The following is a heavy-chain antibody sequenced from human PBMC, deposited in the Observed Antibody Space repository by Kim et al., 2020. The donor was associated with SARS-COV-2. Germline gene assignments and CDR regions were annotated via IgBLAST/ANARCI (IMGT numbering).Heavy chain of an antibody. CDR2: IYTSGST. CDR1: GGSISSYY. V-gene: IGHV4-4*07. J-gene: IGHJ4*01. CDR3: ARASQQWLVQYYFDY. Sequence: SETLSLTCTVSGGSISSYYWSWIRQPAGKGLEWIGRIYTSGSTNYNPSLKSRVTMSVDTSKNQFSLKLSSVTAADTAVYYCARASQQWLVQYYFDYWGHGTLVTVSS. D-gene: IGHD6-19*01.